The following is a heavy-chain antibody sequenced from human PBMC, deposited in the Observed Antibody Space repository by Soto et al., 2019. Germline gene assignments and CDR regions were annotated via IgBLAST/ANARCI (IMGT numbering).Heavy chain of an antibody. CDR3: ARAHPGDGSGRADDY. J-gene: IGHJ4*02. CDR2: IYHSGST. Sequence: QVQLQESGPGLVKPSGTLSLTCAVSGGSISSSNWWSWVRQPPGKGLEWIGEIYHSGSTNYNPSLKSRVTRSVDKSKNQFSLKLSSVTAADTAVYYCARAHPGDGSGRADDYWGQGTLVTVSS. V-gene: IGHV4-4*02. CDR1: GGSISSSNW. D-gene: IGHD3-10*01.